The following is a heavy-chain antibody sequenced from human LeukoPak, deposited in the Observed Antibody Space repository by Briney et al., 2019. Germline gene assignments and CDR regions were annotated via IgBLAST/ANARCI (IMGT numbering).Heavy chain of an antibody. Sequence: SETLSLTCTVSGYSISSGYYWGWIRRPPGKGLEWIGSIYHSGSTYYNPSLKSRVTISVDTSKNQFSLKLSSVTAADTAVYYCAREGSGSYYHPPYYFDYWGQGTLVTVSS. CDR3: AREGSGSYYHPPYYFDY. J-gene: IGHJ4*02. CDR1: GYSISSGYY. CDR2: IYHSGST. D-gene: IGHD1-26*01. V-gene: IGHV4-38-2*02.